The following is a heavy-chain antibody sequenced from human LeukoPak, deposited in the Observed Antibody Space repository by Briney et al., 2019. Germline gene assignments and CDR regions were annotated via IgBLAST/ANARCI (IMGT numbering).Heavy chain of an antibody. Sequence: GGSLRLSCAASGFTFSTYSMNWVRRAPGKGLEWVSYISSGSSTIYYADSVKGRITISRDNAKNSLYLQMNSLRDEDTAIYYCARSPYGPKGFDYWGQGTLVTVSS. CDR1: GFTFSTYS. V-gene: IGHV3-48*02. CDR3: ARSPYGPKGFDY. J-gene: IGHJ4*02. CDR2: ISSGSSTI. D-gene: IGHD4-17*01.